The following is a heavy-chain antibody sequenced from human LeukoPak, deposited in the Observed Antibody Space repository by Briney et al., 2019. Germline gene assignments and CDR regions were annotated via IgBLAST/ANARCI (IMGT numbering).Heavy chain of an antibody. Sequence: LGGSLRLSCAASGFTFSTSWMHWFRQAPGKGLVWVSRINPDGSITNYADSVKGRFTISRDNANNMLYLLMNSLRVDDTAVYYCVRALLGTSDYWGQGTLVTVSS. J-gene: IGHJ4*02. V-gene: IGHV3-74*01. CDR1: GFTFSTSW. CDR2: INPDGSIT. CDR3: VRALLGTSDY. D-gene: IGHD7-27*01.